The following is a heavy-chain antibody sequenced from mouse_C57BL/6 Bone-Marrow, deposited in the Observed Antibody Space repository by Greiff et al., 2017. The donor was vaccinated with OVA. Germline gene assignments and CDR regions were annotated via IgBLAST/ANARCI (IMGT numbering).Heavy chain of an antibody. CDR2: INPNNGGT. J-gene: IGHJ3*01. Sequence: VQLQQSGPELVKPGASVKIPCKASGYTFTDYNMDWVKQSHGKSLEWIGDINPNNGGTSYNQKFKGKATLTVDKSSSTAYMELRSLTSEDTAVYYCARVTTVVPFAYWGQGTLVTVSA. CDR3: ARVTTVVPFAY. V-gene: IGHV1-18*01. D-gene: IGHD1-1*01. CDR1: GYTFTDYN.